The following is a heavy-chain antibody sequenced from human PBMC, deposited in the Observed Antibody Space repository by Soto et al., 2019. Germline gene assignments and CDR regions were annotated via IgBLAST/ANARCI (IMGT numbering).Heavy chain of an antibody. CDR2: IYYSGST. D-gene: IGHD4-17*01. V-gene: IGHV4-39*01. CDR3: ARNVEMATVDY. Sequence: PSETLSLTCTVSGGSISTYYWGWNRQPPGKGLEWIGSIYYSGSTYYNPSLKSRVTISVDTSKNQFSLKLSSVTAADTAVYYCARNVEMATVDYWGQGTLVTVSS. CDR1: GGSISTYY. J-gene: IGHJ4*02.